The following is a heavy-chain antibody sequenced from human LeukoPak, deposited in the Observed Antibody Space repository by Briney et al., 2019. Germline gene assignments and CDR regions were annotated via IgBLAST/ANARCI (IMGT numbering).Heavy chain of an antibody. CDR1: GFTFSTYT. CDR3: AKFGWGSHGFDI. Sequence: GGSLRLFCAASGFTFSTYTMNLVRQAPGKGLEWVSYITRSSSTIYYADSVRGRFTISRDNTKNSLYLQMNSLRAEDTAVYYCAKFGWGSHGFDIWGQGTMVTVSS. V-gene: IGHV3-48*04. D-gene: IGHD3-10*01. CDR2: ITRSSSTI. J-gene: IGHJ3*02.